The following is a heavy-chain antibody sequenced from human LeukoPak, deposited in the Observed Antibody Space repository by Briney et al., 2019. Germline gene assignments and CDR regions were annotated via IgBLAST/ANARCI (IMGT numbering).Heavy chain of an antibody. D-gene: IGHD3-22*01. CDR1: GFTFGDYA. J-gene: IGHJ2*01. V-gene: IGHV3-23*01. Sequence: GGSLRLSCTASGFTFGDYAMSWFRQAPGKGLEWVSAISGSGGSTYYADSVKGRFTISRDNSKNTLYLQMNSLRAEDTAVYYCAKAYYDSSGYPYWYFDLWGRGTLVTVSS. CDR3: AKAYYDSSGYPYWYFDL. CDR2: ISGSGGST.